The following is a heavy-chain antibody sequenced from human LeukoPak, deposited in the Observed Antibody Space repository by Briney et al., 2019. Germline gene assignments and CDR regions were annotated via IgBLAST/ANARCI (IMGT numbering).Heavy chain of an antibody. D-gene: IGHD1-26*01. CDR2: IYYSGST. CDR3: ATLIVGASSHFDY. V-gene: IGHV4-59*08. Sequence: HPSETLSLTCTVSGGSISSYYWSWIRKPPGKGLEWIGYIYYSGSTNYNPSLKSRVTISVDTSKNQFSLKLSSVTAADTAVYYCATLIVGASSHFDYWGQGTLVTVSS. CDR1: GGSISSYY. J-gene: IGHJ4*02.